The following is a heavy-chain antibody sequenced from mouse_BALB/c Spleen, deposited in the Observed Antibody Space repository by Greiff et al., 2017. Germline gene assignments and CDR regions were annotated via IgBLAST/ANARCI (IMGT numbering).Heavy chain of an antibody. CDR2: ISSGGGST. CDR3: ATTATYYAMDY. Sequence: EVKVEESGGGLVKPGGSLKLSCAASGFAFSSYDMSWVRQTPEKRLEWVAYISSGGGSTYYPDTVKGRFTISRDNAKNTLYLQMSSLKSEDTAMYYCATTATYYAMDYWGQGTSVTVSS. CDR1: GFAFSSYD. D-gene: IGHD1-2*01. V-gene: IGHV5-12-1*01. J-gene: IGHJ4*01.